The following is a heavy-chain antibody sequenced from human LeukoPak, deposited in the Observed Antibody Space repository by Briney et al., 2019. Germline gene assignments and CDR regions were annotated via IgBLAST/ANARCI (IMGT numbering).Heavy chain of an antibody. J-gene: IGHJ4*02. CDR3: ARDQEAFDY. CDR1: GYSFTSNY. Sequence: ASVKVSCKASGYSFTSNYIHWVRQAPGQGLEWMGMIYPRDGSTSYAQKFQGRVTVTRDTSTSTVHMELSGLRSEDTAVYYCARDQEAFDYWGQGTLDTVSS. V-gene: IGHV1-46*01. CDR2: IYPRDGST.